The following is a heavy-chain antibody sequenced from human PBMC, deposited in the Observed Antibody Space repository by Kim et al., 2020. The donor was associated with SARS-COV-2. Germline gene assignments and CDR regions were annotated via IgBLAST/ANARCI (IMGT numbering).Heavy chain of an antibody. D-gene: IGHD3-9*01. Sequence: PSLKSRVTISVDTSKNQFSLKLSSVTAADTAVYYCARPGGYYDILFPFAYWGQGTLVTVSS. J-gene: IGHJ4*02. V-gene: IGHV4-34*01. CDR3: ARPGGYYDILFPFAY.